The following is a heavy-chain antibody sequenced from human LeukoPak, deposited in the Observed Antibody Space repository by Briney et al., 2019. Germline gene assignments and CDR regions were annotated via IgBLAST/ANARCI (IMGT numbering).Heavy chain of an antibody. CDR2: INPSGGTT. D-gene: IGHD1-26*01. V-gene: IGHV1-46*01. CDR1: GYTFTSYY. Sequence: GASVKVSCKAPGYTFTSYYMHWVRQAPGQGLEWMGLINPSGGTTRYAQKFQGRVTMTRDLSTSTDYMELSSLRSDDTAVYFCARDNSVGDYAWWFDPWGQGTLVTVSS. J-gene: IGHJ5*02. CDR3: ARDNSVGDYAWWFDP.